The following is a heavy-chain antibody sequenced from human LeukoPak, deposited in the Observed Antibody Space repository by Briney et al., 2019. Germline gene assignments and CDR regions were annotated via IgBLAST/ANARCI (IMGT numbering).Heavy chain of an antibody. V-gene: IGHV3-23*01. CDR2: ISGSGGST. J-gene: IGHJ4*02. CDR3: AKDPQWELPSPFDH. CDR1: GFTFSSYA. Sequence: QAGGSLRLSCAASGFTFSSYAMSWVRQAPGKGLEWVSAISGSGGSTYYADSVKGRFSISRDNSKNTLYLLMNSLRAEDTAVYYCAKDPQWELPSPFDHWGQGTLVTVSS. D-gene: IGHD1-26*01.